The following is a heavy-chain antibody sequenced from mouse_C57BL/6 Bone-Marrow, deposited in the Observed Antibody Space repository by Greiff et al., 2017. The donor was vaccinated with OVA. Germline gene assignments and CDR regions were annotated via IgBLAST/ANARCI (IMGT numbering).Heavy chain of an antibody. V-gene: IGHV1-81*01. CDR2: IYPRSGNT. D-gene: IGHD1-1*01. CDR1: GYTFTSYG. CDR3: ARGEDYYDGTREWYFDV. Sequence: SGAELARPGASVKLSCKASGYTFTSYGISWVKQRTGQGLEWIGEIYPRSGNTYYNEKFKGKATLTADKSSSTAYMELRSLTSEDSAVYFCARGEDYYDGTREWYFDVWGTGTTVTVSS. J-gene: IGHJ1*03.